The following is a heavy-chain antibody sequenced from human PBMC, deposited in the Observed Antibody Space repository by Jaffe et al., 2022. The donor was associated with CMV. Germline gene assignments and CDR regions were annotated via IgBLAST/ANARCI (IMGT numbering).Heavy chain of an antibody. CDR1: GGSISSSSYY. V-gene: IGHV4-39*01. D-gene: IGHD3-22*01. Sequence: QLQLQESGPGLVKPSETLSLTCTVSGGSISSSSYYWGWIRQPPGKGLEWIGSIYYSGSTYYNPSLKSRVTISVDTSKNQFSLKLSSVTAADTAVYYCASGRITMIVVVITRGMDVWGQGTTVTVSS. CDR3: ASGRITMIVVVITRGMDV. J-gene: IGHJ6*02. CDR2: IYYSGST.